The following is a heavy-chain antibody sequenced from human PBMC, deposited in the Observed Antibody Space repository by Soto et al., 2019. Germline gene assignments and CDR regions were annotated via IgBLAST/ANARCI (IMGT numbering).Heavy chain of an antibody. V-gene: IGHV1-69*08. D-gene: IGHD3-3*01. J-gene: IGHJ3*01. CDR2: IIPIPDIT. CDR1: GGTFSTYI. CDR3: ARERITTRGDAFDL. Sequence: QVQLVQSGAEVRKPGSSVKVSCKAPGGTFSTYILSWVRQAPGQGLEWMGRIIPIPDITNYAQKFQGRVTVTADRSTSTAYMERTSLKSEDTAGYYCARERITTRGDAFDLWGQGTMVTVSS.